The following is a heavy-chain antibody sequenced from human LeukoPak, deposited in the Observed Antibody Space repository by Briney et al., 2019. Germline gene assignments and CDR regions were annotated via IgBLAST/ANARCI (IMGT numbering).Heavy chain of an antibody. CDR1: GFTFSSYG. Sequence: GSLRLSCAASGFTFSSYGMSWIRQPPGKGLEWIGEINHSGSTNYNPSLKSRVTISVDTSKNQFSLKLSSVTAADTAVYYCAGLIRPGWFDPWGQGTLVTVSS. CDR2: INHSGST. CDR3: AGLIRPGWFDP. D-gene: IGHD2-8*01. J-gene: IGHJ5*02. V-gene: IGHV4-34*08.